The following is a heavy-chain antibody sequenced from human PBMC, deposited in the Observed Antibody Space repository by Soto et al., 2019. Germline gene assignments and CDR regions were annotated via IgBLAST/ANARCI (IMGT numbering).Heavy chain of an antibody. D-gene: IGHD6-13*01. CDR2: ISSSSSYI. J-gene: IGHJ5*02. CDR3: ARVIAAAYNWFDP. Sequence: GGSLRLSCAASGFTFSSYSMNWVRQAPGKGLEWVSSISSSSSYIYYADSVKGRFTISRDNAKNSLYLQMNSLRAEDTAVYYCARVIAAAYNWFDPWGQGTLVTVSS. CDR1: GFTFSSYS. V-gene: IGHV3-21*01.